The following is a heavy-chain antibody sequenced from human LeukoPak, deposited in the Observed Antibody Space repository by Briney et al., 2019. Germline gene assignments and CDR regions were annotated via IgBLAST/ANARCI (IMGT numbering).Heavy chain of an antibody. J-gene: IGHJ1*01. Sequence: PKASVKVSCKASGYTFTGYYMHWVRQAPGQGLEWMGWINPNSGGTNYAQKFQGRVTMTRDTPISTAYMELSRLRSDDTAVYYCARGRLPSTGMIQHWGQGTLVTVSS. CDR2: INPNSGGT. CDR3: ARGRLPSTGMIQH. D-gene: IGHD1-1*01. CDR1: GYTFTGYY. V-gene: IGHV1-2*02.